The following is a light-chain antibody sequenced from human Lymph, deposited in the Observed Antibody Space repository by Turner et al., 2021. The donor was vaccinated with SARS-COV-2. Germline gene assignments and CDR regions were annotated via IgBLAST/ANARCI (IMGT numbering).Light chain of an antibody. CDR3: QQYYSYPRT. V-gene: IGKV4-1*01. CDR2: WAS. J-gene: IGKJ4*02. CDR1: PSLLYSGNQKNY. Sequence: ILMSQSPSYLPVSVGEKVTMSCKSRPSLLYSGNQKNYLAWYQQKPGQSPKLLIYWASTRESGVPDRFTGSGSGTDFTLTISSVKAEDLAVYYCQQYYSYPRTFGGGTKLEIK.